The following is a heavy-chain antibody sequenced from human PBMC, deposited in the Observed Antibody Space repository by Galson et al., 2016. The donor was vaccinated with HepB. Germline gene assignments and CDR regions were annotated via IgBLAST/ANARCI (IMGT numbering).Heavy chain of an antibody. D-gene: IGHD1-1*01. J-gene: IGHJ4*02. CDR2: IYYSGST. V-gene: IGHV4-31*03. CDR1: GGSIRSGTHY. CDR3: ARAGSVILEQERRPSLFAS. Sequence: TLSLTCSVSGGSIRSGTHYWSWVRQHPGKGLESIGYIYYSGSTFYNPSLKSRATLSLDTSKNHFSLRLTSVTVADTAVYYCARAGSVILEQERRPSLFASWGQGILVTVSS.